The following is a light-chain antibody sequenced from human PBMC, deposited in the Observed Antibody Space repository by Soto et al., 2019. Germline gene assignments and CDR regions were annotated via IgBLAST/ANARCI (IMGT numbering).Light chain of an antibody. CDR2: GAS. J-gene: IGKJ4*01. V-gene: IGKV3-20*01. Sequence: EIVLTQSPGTLSLSPGERATLSCRASQSVSSSYLAWYQQKPGQAPRLLIYGASSRATGIPDRFSGSGSGTDFTLTISGLEPEDFAVYYCQQYGSSLTCGGGTMVEIK. CDR1: QSVSSSY. CDR3: QQYGSSLT.